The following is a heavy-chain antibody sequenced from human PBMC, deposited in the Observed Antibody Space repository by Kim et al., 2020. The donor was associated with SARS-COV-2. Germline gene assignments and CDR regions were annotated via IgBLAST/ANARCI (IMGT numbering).Heavy chain of an antibody. Sequence: GGSLRLSCAASGFTFSSYAMNWVRQAPGKGLEWVSVISNSGGTKYYADSVKGRFTISRDNSKNTLYLQMNSLRAEDTAVYYCARRPSGSSWYSGGDYWGQGTLVSVSS. CDR1: GFTFSSYA. CDR3: ARRPSGSSWYSGGDY. V-gene: IGHV3-23*01. CDR2: ISNSGGTK. D-gene: IGHD6-13*01. J-gene: IGHJ4*02.